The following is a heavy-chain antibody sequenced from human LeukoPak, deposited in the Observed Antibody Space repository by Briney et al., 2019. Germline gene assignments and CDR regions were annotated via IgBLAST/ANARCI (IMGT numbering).Heavy chain of an antibody. V-gene: IGHV5-51*01. CDR2: IYAGNSDT. CDR1: GYTFTTSW. D-gene: IGHD6-19*01. J-gene: IGHJ4*02. CDR3: ARVSLDSSGWTAFDY. Sequence: GESLKISCQGFGYTFTTSWIGWVRQLPGKGLEWMAIIYAGNSDTKYSPSFQGQVSISTDRSISTAYLQWSSLQASDTAMYYCARVSLDSSGWTAFDYWGQGTLVTVSS.